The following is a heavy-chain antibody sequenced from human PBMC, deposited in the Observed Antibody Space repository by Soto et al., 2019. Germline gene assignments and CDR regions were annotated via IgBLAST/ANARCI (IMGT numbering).Heavy chain of an antibody. CDR1: GASISTGSYY. CDR3: ARHPSLYSHLDY. CDR2: IYSSGTT. Sequence: QLQLQESGPGLVKPSETLSLTCTVSGASISTGSYYWAWIRQSPSKGLEWIGSIYSSGTTRYNPSLGPRVTISLDTSENQFSLKLRSVTAADTAVYYCARHPSLYSHLDYWGQGSLVTVSS. D-gene: IGHD5-18*01. V-gene: IGHV4-39*01. J-gene: IGHJ4*02.